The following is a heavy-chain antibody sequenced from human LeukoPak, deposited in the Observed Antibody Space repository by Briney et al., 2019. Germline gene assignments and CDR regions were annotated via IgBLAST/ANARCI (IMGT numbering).Heavy chain of an antibody. Sequence: SETLSLTCTVSGGSISSSSYYWGWIRQPPGKGLEWIGSIYYSGSTNYNPSLKSRVTISVDTSKNQFSLKLSSVTAADTAVYYCARGGWFYYYYMDVWGKGTTVTVSS. J-gene: IGHJ6*03. CDR1: GGSISSSSYY. CDR2: IYYSGST. D-gene: IGHD3-10*01. CDR3: ARGGWFYYYYMDV. V-gene: IGHV4-39*07.